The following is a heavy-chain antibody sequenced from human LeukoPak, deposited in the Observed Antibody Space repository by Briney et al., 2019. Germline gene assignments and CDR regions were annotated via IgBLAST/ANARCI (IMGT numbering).Heavy chain of an antibody. CDR2: IYISGST. CDR3: VGTSTVVTREAFDI. Sequence: SETLSLTCTVSGGSISSGSYYWTWIRQPAGKGLEWIGRIYISGSTNYNPALKSRVTISVDTSKNQLSLKLSSVTAADTAVYYCVGTSTVVTREAFDIWGQGTMVTVSS. V-gene: IGHV4-61*02. J-gene: IGHJ3*02. D-gene: IGHD4-23*01. CDR1: GGSISSGSYY.